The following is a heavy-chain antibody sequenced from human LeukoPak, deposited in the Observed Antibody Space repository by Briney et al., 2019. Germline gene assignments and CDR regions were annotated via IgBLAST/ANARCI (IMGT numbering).Heavy chain of an antibody. CDR1: GFTFSSYS. CDR2: IGRRGGYI. CDR3: AKEYPSDSAVGNAFDI. V-gene: IGHV3-21*01. D-gene: IGHD6-19*01. Sequence: GGSLRLSCAASGFTFSSYSMNWVRQAPGKGLEWVSSIGRRGGYIFYADSVKGRFTISRDNAKNSLYLHMNSLRAEDTALYYCAKEYPSDSAVGNAFDIWGQGTMVTVSS. J-gene: IGHJ3*02.